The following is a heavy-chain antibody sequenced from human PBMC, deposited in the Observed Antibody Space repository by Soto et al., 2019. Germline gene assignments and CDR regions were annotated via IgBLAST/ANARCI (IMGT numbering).Heavy chain of an antibody. J-gene: IGHJ4*02. D-gene: IGHD6-13*01. CDR1: GFTFSGYS. Sequence: GGSLRLSCAASGFTFSGYSVNWVRQAPGKGLEWVSYISSGSKTIYYAESVKGRFTIGRDNARNSLYLHMNNLRPEDTALYFCAKDRGSSSWDPIFDFWGRGTLVTVSS. CDR3: AKDRGSSSWDPIFDF. CDR2: ISSGSKTI. V-gene: IGHV3-48*04.